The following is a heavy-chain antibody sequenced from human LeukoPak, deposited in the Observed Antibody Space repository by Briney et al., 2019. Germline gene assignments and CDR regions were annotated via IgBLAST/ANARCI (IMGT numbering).Heavy chain of an antibody. CDR1: GFTFSSYG. J-gene: IGHJ6*03. Sequence: GGSLRFSCAASGFTFSSYGMPWVRQAPGKGLDWVAVLWYDGSNKYYADSVKGRFTISRDNSKNTLYLQMNSLRAEDTAVYYCARGGRAGTYYYYYYMDVWGKGTTVTVSS. CDR2: LWYDGSNK. V-gene: IGHV3-33*01. CDR3: ARGGRAGTYYYYYYMDV.